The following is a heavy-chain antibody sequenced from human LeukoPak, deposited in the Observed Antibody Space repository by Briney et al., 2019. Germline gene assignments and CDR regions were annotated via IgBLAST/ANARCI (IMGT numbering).Heavy chain of an antibody. CDR3: ARDSSSSYYYYGMDV. CDR2: IYHSGST. D-gene: IGHD6-6*01. V-gene: IGHV4-4*02. J-gene: IGHJ6*02. CDR1: GGSISSSNW. Sequence: DPSETLSLTCAVSGGSISSSNWWSWVRQPPGQGLEWIGEIYHSGSTNYNPSLKSRVTISVDKSKNQFSLKLSSVTAADTAVYYCARDSSSSYYYYGMDVWGQGTTVTVSS.